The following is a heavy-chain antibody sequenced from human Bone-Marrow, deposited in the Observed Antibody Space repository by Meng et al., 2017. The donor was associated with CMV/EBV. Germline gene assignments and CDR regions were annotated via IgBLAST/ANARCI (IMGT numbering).Heavy chain of an antibody. D-gene: IGHD7-27*01. CDR2: INTDGSFT. V-gene: IGHV3-74*03. J-gene: IGHJ4*02. Sequence: EVQLVESGGGLVQPGGSLGISGADSGFTFSSYWMHWVRQVPGEGLMWVSRINTDGSFTSYADSVKGRFTISRDNAKNTLYLQMNSLRVDDSAVYYCGRDLTGERDLWGQGTLVTVSS. CDR3: GRDLTGERDL. CDR1: GFTFSSYW.